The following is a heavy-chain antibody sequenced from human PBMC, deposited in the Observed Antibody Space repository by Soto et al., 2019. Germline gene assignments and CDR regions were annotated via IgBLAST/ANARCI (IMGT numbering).Heavy chain of an antibody. CDR1: GFAVSTNY. CDR3: ARERPKSSREYYYGMDV. CDR2: LYSGGST. V-gene: IGHV3-53*01. D-gene: IGHD6-13*01. Sequence: GWSLRLSCEASGFAVSTNYMNWVRQAPGRGLEWVSVLYSGGSTYYAVSVKGRFTISRDNSKNTLYLQMNSLRAEDTAVYYCARERPKSSREYYYGMDVWGQGTTVTVSS. J-gene: IGHJ6*02.